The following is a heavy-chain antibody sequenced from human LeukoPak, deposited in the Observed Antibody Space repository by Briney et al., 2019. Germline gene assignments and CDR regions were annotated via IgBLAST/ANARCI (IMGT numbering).Heavy chain of an antibody. CDR3: ARVEAKGLYYGSGSSLWNFDY. V-gene: IGHV4-61*02. J-gene: IGHJ4*02. Sequence: SETLSLTCTVSGGSISSGSYYWSWIRQPAGKGLEWIGRIYTSGSTNYNPSLKSRVTISVDTSKNQFSLKLSSVTAADTAVYYCARVEAKGLYYGSGSSLWNFDYWGQGTLVTVSS. CDR2: IYTSGST. D-gene: IGHD3-10*01. CDR1: GGSISSGSYY.